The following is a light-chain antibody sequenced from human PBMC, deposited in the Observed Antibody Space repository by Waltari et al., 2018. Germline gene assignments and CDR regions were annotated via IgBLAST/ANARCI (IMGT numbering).Light chain of an antibody. Sequence: EIVMTQSPATLSLSPGERATLSCRASQSVSSSLAWYQQRPGQAPRLLIYGASSRATGIPDRFSGSGSGTEFTLTISSLEPEDVAIYYCQKNDNWAHSFGQGTKVEIK. CDR3: QKNDNWAHS. CDR2: GAS. CDR1: QSVSSS. J-gene: IGKJ2*03. V-gene: IGKV3D-15*01.